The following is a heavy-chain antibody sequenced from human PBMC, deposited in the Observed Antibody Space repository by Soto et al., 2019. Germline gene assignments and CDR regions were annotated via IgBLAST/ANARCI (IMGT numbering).Heavy chain of an antibody. CDR3: ARGPRTGYYYDSSGSPLAY. Sequence: GGSLRLSCAASGFTFSDYYMRWIRQAPGKGLECVSYISSSSSYTNYADSLKGRFTISRDNAKNSLYLQMNSLRAEDTAVYYCARGPRTGYYYDSSGSPLAYWAQGTLVTVS. D-gene: IGHD3-22*01. CDR2: ISSSSSYT. V-gene: IGHV3-11*06. J-gene: IGHJ4*02. CDR1: GFTFSDYY.